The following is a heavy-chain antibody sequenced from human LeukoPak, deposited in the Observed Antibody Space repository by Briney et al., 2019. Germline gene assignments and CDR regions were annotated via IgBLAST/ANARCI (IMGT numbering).Heavy chain of an antibody. D-gene: IGHD3-16*01. J-gene: IGHJ4*02. CDR2: ITRSGDTT. V-gene: IGHV3-23*01. CDR3: HGGYAYGLENVDY. CDR1: GLVLSNYA. Sequence: GGSLRLSCVASGLVLSNYAMSWVRLSRGKGLEWITAITRSGDTTHYADSVKGRFTISRDNAKNTVYLQMTGLTVEDSGVYYCHGGYAYGLENVDYWGQGTLVTVSS.